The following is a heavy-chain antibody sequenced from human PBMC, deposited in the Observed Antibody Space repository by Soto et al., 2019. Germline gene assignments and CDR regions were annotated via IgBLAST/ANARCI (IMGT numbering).Heavy chain of an antibody. Sequence: ESGGGVVRPGRSLRLSCVASGFTFRDYGMHWVRQAPGKGLEWVAGISHHGLKEHYADSVKGRFTISRDNSKKTVYLQLNSLRGDDTAVYHCAKDWVGGSNKYYFDYWGQGTLVTVSS. CDR2: ISHHGLKE. D-gene: IGHD1-26*01. V-gene: IGHV3-30*18. J-gene: IGHJ4*02. CDR1: GFTFRDYG. CDR3: AKDWVGGSNKYYFDY.